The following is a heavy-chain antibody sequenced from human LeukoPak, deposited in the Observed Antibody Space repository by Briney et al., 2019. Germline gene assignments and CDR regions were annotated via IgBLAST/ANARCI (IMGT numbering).Heavy chain of an antibody. J-gene: IGHJ4*02. CDR2: IKHDGSVK. D-gene: IGHD6-13*01. CDR1: GFTLSSYW. V-gene: IGHV3-7*01. CDR3: ARWGYVNSWYYIDY. Sequence: PGGSLRLSCEASGFTLSSYWMTWVRQGPGKGLEWVANIKHDGSVKYYVDAVKGRFTISRDNAKNSLYLHMNSLRAEDTALYYCARWGYVNSWYYIDYWGQGTLVTVSS.